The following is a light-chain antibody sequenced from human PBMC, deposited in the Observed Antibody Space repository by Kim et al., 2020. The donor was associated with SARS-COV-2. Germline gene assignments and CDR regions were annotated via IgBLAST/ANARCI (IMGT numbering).Light chain of an antibody. CDR3: QSYASSLSGLV. Sequence: QRVTISCTGSSSNIGAGYDVHWYQQLPGTAPNLLIYGNSNRPSGVPDRFSGSKSGTSASLAITGLQAEDEADYYCQSYASSLSGLVFGGGTKLTVL. CDR1: SSNIGAGYD. V-gene: IGLV1-40*01. J-gene: IGLJ2*01. CDR2: GNS.